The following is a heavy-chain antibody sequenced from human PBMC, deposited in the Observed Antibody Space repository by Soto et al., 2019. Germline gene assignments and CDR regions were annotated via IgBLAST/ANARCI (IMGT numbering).Heavy chain of an antibody. V-gene: IGHV3-33*01. CDR1: GFTFSSYG. J-gene: IGHJ5*02. D-gene: IGHD2-2*01. CDR2: IWYDGSNK. Sequence: GGSLRLSCAASGFTFSSYGMHWVRQAPGKGLEWVAVIWYDGSNKYYADSVKGRFTISRDNSKNTLYLQMNSLRAEDTAVYYCARDRRCSSTSCSNWFDPWGQGTLVTVSS. CDR3: ARDRRCSSTSCSNWFDP.